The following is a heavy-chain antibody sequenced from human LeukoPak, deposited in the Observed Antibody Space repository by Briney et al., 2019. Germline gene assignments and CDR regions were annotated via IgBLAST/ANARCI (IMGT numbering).Heavy chain of an antibody. CDR3: ARETDWGYYYMDV. CDR2: INTDGSST. CDR1: GFTFSSYW. Sequence: GGSLRLSCAASGFTFSSYWMHWVRQAPGKGLVWVSRINTDGSSTIFADSVEGRFTISRDNAQNTLYLQMNSLRAEDTAVYYCARETDWGYYYMDVWGKGTTVTVSS. J-gene: IGHJ6*03. V-gene: IGHV3-74*01. D-gene: IGHD7-27*01.